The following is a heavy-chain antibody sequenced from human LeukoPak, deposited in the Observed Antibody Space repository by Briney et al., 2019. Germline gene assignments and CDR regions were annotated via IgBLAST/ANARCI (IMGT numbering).Heavy chain of an antibody. CDR3: ARHYYDSSGYYYGMGAFDI. Sequence: PSETLSLTCTVSGGSISSYYWSWIRQPPGKGPEWIGYIYYSGSTNYNPSLKSRVTISVDTSKNQFSLKLSSVTAADTAVYYCARHYYDSSGYYYGMGAFDIWGQGTMVTVSS. CDR2: IYYSGST. V-gene: IGHV4-59*01. J-gene: IGHJ3*02. CDR1: GGSISSYY. D-gene: IGHD3-22*01.